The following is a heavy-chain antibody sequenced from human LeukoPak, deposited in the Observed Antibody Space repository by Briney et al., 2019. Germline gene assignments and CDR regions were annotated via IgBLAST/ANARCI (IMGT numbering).Heavy chain of an antibody. Sequence: PGGSLRLSCAASGFTFSTYSMNWVRQPPGKGLEWVASITSPVGHIYYADSLKGRITISRDNAKSSLYLQMNSLRAEDTAVYYCATDGQSSRWYGFDYWGQGTLVTVSS. J-gene: IGHJ4*02. D-gene: IGHD6-19*01. CDR2: ITSPVGHI. V-gene: IGHV3-21*01. CDR1: GFTFSTYS. CDR3: ATDGQSSRWYGFDY.